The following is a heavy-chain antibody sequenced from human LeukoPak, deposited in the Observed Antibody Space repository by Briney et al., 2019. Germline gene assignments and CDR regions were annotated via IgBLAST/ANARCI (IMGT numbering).Heavy chain of an antibody. CDR3: ARDPHPYCSNTSCYFGRWFDP. CDR1: GYTFTGYY. V-gene: IGHV1-2*02. CDR2: INPNSGGT. D-gene: IGHD2-2*01. J-gene: IGHJ5*02. Sequence: VASVKVSCKASGYTFTGYYMHWVRQAPGQGLEWMGWINPNSGGTNYAQKFQGRVTMTRDTSISTAYMELSRLRSDDTAVYYCARDPHPYCSNTSCYFGRWFDPWGQGTLVTVSS.